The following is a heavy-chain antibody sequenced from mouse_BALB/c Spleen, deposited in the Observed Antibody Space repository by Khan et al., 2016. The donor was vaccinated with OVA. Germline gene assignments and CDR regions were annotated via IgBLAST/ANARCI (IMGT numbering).Heavy chain of an antibody. J-gene: IGHJ2*01. V-gene: IGHV3-2*02. Sequence: EVKLLESGPGLVKPSQSLSLTCTVTGYSITSGYGWNWLRQFPGNKLEWMGYISYSGSTNYNPSLKSRISITRDTSKHQFFLQLNSVTTEDTATYYCARTARIKYWGQGTTLTVSS. CDR2: ISYSGST. D-gene: IGHD1-2*01. CDR1: GYSITSGYG. CDR3: ARTARIKY.